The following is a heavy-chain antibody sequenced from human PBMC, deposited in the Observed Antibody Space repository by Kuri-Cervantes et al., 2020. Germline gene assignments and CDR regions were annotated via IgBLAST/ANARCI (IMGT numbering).Heavy chain of an antibody. J-gene: IGHJ4*02. Sequence: GESLKISCAASGFAFNSYGMHWVRQAPGKGLEWVAFIRYDGSNKFYADYVKGRFTLSRDNSKNTLYLQMNSLRVEDTAVYYCARAEDYGGRDFDYWGQGTLVTVSS. CDR1: GFAFNSYG. CDR3: ARAEDYGGRDFDY. CDR2: IRYDGSNK. V-gene: IGHV3-30*02. D-gene: IGHD4-17*01.